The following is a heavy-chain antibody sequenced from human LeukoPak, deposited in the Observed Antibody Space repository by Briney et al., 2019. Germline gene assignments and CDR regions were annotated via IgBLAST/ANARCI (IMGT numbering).Heavy chain of an antibody. D-gene: IGHD2-2*01. CDR3: ASGGDGILGYCSSTSCSLDY. Sequence: SETLSLTCTVSGVSISSGGDYWRWIRQHPGKGLEWIGYIYYSGSTYYNPSLQSRLTISVDTSKNQFSLKLSSVTAAGTAVYDCASGGDGILGYCSSTSCSLDYWGQGTLVTVPS. CDR1: GVSISSGGDY. J-gene: IGHJ4*02. CDR2: IYYSGST. V-gene: IGHV4-31*03.